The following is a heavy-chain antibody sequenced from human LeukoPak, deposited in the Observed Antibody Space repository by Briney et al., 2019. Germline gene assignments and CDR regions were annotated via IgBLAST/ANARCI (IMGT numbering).Heavy chain of an antibody. V-gene: IGHV4-59*01. Sequence: SETLSLTCTVSGGSISSYYWSWIRQPPGKGLEWIGYIYYSGSTNYNPSLKSRVTISVDTSKNQFSLKLSSVTAADTAVYYCARVTVTPCYYYYYMDVWGKGTTVTVSS. D-gene: IGHD4-11*01. CDR3: ARVTVTPCYYYYYMDV. J-gene: IGHJ6*03. CDR1: GGSISSYY. CDR2: IYYSGST.